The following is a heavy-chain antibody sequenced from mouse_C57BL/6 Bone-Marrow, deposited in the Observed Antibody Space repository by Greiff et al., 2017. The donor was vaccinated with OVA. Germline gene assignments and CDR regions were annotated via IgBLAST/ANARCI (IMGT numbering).Heavy chain of an antibody. V-gene: IGHV1-26*01. J-gene: IGHJ4*01. CDR3: ARTGSSGSYAMDY. CDR2: INPNNGGT. Sequence: EVQLQQSGPELVKPGASVKISCKASGYTFTDYYMNWVKQSHGKSLEWIGDINPNNGGTSYNQKFKGKATLTVDKSSSTAYMELRSLTSEDSAVYYCARTGSSGSYAMDYWGQGTSVTVSS. D-gene: IGHD3-2*02. CDR1: GYTFTDYY.